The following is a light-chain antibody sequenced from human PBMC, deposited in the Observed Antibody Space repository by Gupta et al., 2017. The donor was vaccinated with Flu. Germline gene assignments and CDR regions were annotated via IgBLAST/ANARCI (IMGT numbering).Light chain of an antibody. CDR2: GAS. J-gene: IGKJ2*03. CDR1: QSVSSN. CDR3: QQYYNWPKS. Sequence: ELVMTQSPAPLSVSPGERATLSCRASQSVSSNLAWYQQKPGQAPRLLIYGASTRATGIPARFSGSGSGTDFTLTISSLQSEDFAVYYCQQYYNWPKSFGQGTKLEIK. V-gene: IGKV3-15*01.